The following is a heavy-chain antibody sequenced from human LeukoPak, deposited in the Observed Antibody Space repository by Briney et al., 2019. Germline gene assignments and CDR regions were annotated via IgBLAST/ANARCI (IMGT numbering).Heavy chain of an antibody. CDR2: ISAYNGNT. J-gene: IGHJ5*02. CDR3: ARAPIAASWFDP. CDR1: GYTFTSYG. D-gene: IGHD6-13*01. V-gene: IGHV1-18*01. Sequence: ASVKVSCKASGYTFTSYGISWVRQAPGQGLEWMGWISAYNGNTNYAQKVQGRVTMTTDTSTSTAYMELRSLRSDDTAVYYCARAPIAASWFDPWGQGILVTVSS.